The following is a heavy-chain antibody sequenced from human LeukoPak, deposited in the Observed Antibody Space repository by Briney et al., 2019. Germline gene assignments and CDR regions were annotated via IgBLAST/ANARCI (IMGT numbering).Heavy chain of an antibody. CDR2: ISAYNGNT. V-gene: IGHV1-18*01. D-gene: IGHD2-2*01. CDR3: ARGRAPPLLGSSTSWRLYPYYMDV. Sequence: ASVKVSCKASGYTFTSYGISWVRQAPGQGLEWMGWISAYNGNTNYAQKLQGRVTMTTDTSTSTAYMELSSLRAEDTAVYYCARGRAPPLLGSSTSWRLYPYYMDVWGKGTTVTVSS. CDR1: GYTFTSYG. J-gene: IGHJ6*03.